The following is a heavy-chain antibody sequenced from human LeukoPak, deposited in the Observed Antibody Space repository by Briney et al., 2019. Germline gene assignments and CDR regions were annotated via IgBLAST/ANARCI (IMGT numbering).Heavy chain of an antibody. CDR3: ARVLPHRYYYDTSGHPPAFDI. Sequence: GASVKVSCKASGYTFTHYGISWVRQAPGQSLQWMGWISGYNGHTNYAQELQGRVTMTTDTSTTTVHMELRSLRSDDTAVYYCARVLPHRYYYDTSGHPPAFDIWGQGTMVTVSS. V-gene: IGHV1-18*01. CDR1: GYTFTHYG. J-gene: IGHJ3*02. D-gene: IGHD3-22*01. CDR2: ISGYNGHT.